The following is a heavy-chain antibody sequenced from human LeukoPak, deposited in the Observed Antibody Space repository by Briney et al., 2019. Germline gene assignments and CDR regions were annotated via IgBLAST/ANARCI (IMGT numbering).Heavy chain of an antibody. Sequence: PGGSLRLSCAASGFTFSASYMTWVRQAPGKGLEWVAVVSYDGNNKYFADSVKGRFTISRDNANNSVFLQMNNLRAEDSAIYYCARGARWAYYFDYWGQGSLVTVSS. CDR1: GFTFSASY. CDR2: VSYDGNNK. D-gene: IGHD4-23*01. J-gene: IGHJ4*02. CDR3: ARGARWAYYFDY. V-gene: IGHV3-30*03.